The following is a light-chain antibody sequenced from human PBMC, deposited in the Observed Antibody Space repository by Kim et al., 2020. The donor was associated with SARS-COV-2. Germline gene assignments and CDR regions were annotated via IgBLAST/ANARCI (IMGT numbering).Light chain of an antibody. CDR2: GAS. CDR3: QHYGSLVT. CDR1: QSISSSY. J-gene: IGKJ4*01. Sequence: ETVLTQSPGTLSLSPGEGATLSCRASQSISSSYLAWYQQKPGQPPRLLIYGASSRATGIPDRFSGSVSGADFTLTISRLEPEDFAVYYCQHYGSLVTFGGGTKVDIK. V-gene: IGKV3-20*01.